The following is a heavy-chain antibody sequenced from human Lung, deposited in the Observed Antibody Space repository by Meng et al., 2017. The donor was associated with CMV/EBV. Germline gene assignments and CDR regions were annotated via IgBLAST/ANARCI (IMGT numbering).Heavy chain of an antibody. CDR1: GFTFNSYA. D-gene: IGHD5-18*01. J-gene: IGHJ4*02. CDR3: AGSPSDIHLWFVF. V-gene: IGHV3-30*04. CDR2: ISYDGSNK. Sequence: GESLKISCAASGFTFNSYAMHWVRQAPGKGLEWVALISYDGSNKYYTDSVRGRFTISRDNSKNTLYLRMNSLRPEDTAVYYCAGSPSDIHLWFVFWGQGTXVTVSS.